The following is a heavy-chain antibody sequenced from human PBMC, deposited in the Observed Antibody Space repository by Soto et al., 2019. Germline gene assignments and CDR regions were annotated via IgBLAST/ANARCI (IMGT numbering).Heavy chain of an antibody. J-gene: IGHJ4*02. CDR1: GCTLNELS. D-gene: IGHD5-18*01. Sequence: VKGSCTVSGCTLNELSMHWVGRAPGTRLEWMGGFDPEDGETIYAQKFQGRVTMTEDTSTDTAYMELSSLRSEDTAMYYCARFESTAMVIDYFDYWGQGTLVTVSS. V-gene: IGHV1-24*01. CDR2: FDPEDGET. CDR3: ARFESTAMVIDYFDY.